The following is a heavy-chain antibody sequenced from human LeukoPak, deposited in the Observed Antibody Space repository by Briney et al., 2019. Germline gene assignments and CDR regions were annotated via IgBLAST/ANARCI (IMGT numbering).Heavy chain of an antibody. CDR3: ARNYYYDSSGYYWYFDL. CDR2: INHSGTT. D-gene: IGHD3-22*01. CDR1: GGSFSGYY. Sequence: SETLSLTCAVYGGSFSGYYWSWIRQPPGKGLEWSGEINHSGTTNYNPSLKSRVTISVDTSKNQLSLKLSSVTAADTAVYYCARNYYYDSSGYYWYFDLWGRGTLVTVSS. V-gene: IGHV4-34*01. J-gene: IGHJ2*01.